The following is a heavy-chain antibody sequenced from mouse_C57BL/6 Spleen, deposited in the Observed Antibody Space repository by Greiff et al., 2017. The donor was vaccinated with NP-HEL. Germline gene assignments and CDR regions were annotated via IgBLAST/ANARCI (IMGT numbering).Heavy chain of an antibody. V-gene: IGHV5-6*01. CDR1: GFTFSSYG. CDR2: ISSGGSYT. Sequence: EVHLVESGGDLVKPGGSLKLSCAASGFTFSSYGMSWVRQTPDKRLEWVATISSGGSYTYYPDSVKGRFTISSDNAKNTLYLQMSSLKSQDTAMYYCARHGGSSNYWYFDVWGTGTTVTVSS. CDR3: ARHGGSSNYWYFDV. D-gene: IGHD2-5*01. J-gene: IGHJ1*03.